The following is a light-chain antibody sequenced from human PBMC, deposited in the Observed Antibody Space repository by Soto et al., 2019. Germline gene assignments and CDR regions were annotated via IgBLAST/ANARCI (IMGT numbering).Light chain of an antibody. Sequence: DFQMTQSPSTLSASVGDRVTITCRASQNIRSRLAWFQQKPGKAPKLLIYDASSLESGVPSRFSGSGSGTQFTLTITSLQPDDFATYYCLQYNSLYTFGQGTKVDIK. CDR3: LQYNSLYT. V-gene: IGKV1-5*01. CDR2: DAS. CDR1: QNIRSR. J-gene: IGKJ2*01.